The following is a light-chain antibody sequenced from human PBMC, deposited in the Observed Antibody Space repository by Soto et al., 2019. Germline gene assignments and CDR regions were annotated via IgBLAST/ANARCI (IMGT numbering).Light chain of an antibody. J-gene: IGKJ4*01. CDR3: QHYNNWPLLT. Sequence: EIVMTQSPATLSVSPGERATLSCRASQTVNSNLVWYQQKPGQAPRLLIYGASTRATGIPARVSGSGSGREFTLTISSLQSEDFAVYYCQHYNNWPLLTFGGGTKVEIK. CDR1: QTVNSN. V-gene: IGKV3-15*01. CDR2: GAS.